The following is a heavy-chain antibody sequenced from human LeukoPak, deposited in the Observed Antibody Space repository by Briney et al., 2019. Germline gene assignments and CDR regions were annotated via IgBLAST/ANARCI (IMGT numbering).Heavy chain of an antibody. V-gene: IGHV3-21*01. CDR2: ISSSSSYI. D-gene: IGHD3-10*01. J-gene: IGHJ4*02. Sequence: GGSLRLSCAASGFTFNSYSMNWVRQAPGKGLEWVSSISSSSSYIYYADSVKGRFTISRDNAKNSLYLQINSLRAEDTAVYYCARGGYYGSGTPGYWGQGTLVTVSS. CDR3: ARGGYYGSGTPGY. CDR1: GFTFNSYS.